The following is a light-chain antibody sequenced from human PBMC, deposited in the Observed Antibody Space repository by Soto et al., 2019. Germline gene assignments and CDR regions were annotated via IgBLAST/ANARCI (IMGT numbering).Light chain of an antibody. J-gene: IGKJ3*01. Sequence: EIVLTQSRSTVALSALERGTGSCSGSKSVSSCLAWYQQKPGQGPRLLINGASSRAAGTPERFSGSGSGTEFTLTISSLQSEDFALYYCQQYNNWPPFTFGPGTKVDIK. V-gene: IGKV3D-15*01. CDR2: GAS. CDR1: KSVSSC. CDR3: QQYNNWPPFT.